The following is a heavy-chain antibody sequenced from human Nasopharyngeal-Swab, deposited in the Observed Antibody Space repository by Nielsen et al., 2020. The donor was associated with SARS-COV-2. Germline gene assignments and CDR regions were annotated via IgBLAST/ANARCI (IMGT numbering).Heavy chain of an antibody. CDR2: ISSSSSYI. CDR3: ARPLKNYYDTTGPYDAIDI. CDR1: GFTFSNYN. Sequence: GGSLRLSCAASGFTFSNYNFNWVRQAPGKGLEWVSSISSSSSYIYYADSVKGRFTISRDNAENSLYLQMNSLRAEDTAVYYCARPLKNYYDTTGPYDAIDIWGQGTVVTVSS. V-gene: IGHV3-21*01. J-gene: IGHJ3*02. D-gene: IGHD3-22*01.